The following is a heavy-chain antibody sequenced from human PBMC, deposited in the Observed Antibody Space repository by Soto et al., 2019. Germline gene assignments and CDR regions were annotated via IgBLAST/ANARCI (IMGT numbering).Heavy chain of an antibody. CDR1: GYTFTSYA. J-gene: IGHJ5*02. CDR3: ARVTGPYYYDSSGFPFDP. D-gene: IGHD3-22*01. CDR2: INAGNGNT. V-gene: IGHV1-3*01. Sequence: ASVKVSFKASGYTFTSYAMHWVRQAPGQRLEWMGWINAGNGNTKYSQKFQGRVTITRDTSASTAYMELSSLRSEDTAVYYCARVTGPYYYDSSGFPFDPSGQGTLVTVSS.